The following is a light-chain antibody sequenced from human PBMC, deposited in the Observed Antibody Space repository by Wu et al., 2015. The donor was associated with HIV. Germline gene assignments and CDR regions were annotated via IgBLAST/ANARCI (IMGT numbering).Light chain of an antibody. Sequence: ESVLTQSPGTLSLSPGDSATLSCRASEGVRASYLAWYQQKPGQAPRLLIYGASTRATGIPSRFSGSGSETGFTLTISSLQSEDFAVYYCQQYNTNTWTFGQGTKVEIK. CDR1: EGVRASY. J-gene: IGKJ1*01. CDR3: QQYNTNTWT. V-gene: IGKV3-15*01. CDR2: GAS.